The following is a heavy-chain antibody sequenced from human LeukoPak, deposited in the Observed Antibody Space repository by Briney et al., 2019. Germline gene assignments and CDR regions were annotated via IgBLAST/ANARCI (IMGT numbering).Heavy chain of an antibody. V-gene: IGHV4-34*01. CDR2: INHSGST. Sequence: SETLSLTCAVYAGSFSGYYLSWIRQPPGKGLEWIGEINHSGSTNYNPSLKSRVTISVDTSKNQFPLKLSSVTAADTAVYYCARGFCSGGTCYSPPLDYWGQGTLVTVSS. D-gene: IGHD2-15*01. J-gene: IGHJ4*02. CDR3: ARGFCSGGTCYSPPLDY. CDR1: AGSFSGYY.